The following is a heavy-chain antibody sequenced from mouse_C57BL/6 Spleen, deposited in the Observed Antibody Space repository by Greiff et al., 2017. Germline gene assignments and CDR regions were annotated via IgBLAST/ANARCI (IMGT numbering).Heavy chain of an antibody. D-gene: IGHD3-2*02. Sequence: QVQLQQPGAELVKPGASVKLSCKASGYTFTSYWMHWVKQRPGQGLEWIGMIHPNSGSTNYNEKFKSKATLTVDKSSSTAYMQLSSLTSEDSAVYYCARTQRRLPPGYFDYWGQGTTLTVSS. CDR2: IHPNSGST. J-gene: IGHJ2*01. CDR3: ARTQRRLPPGYFDY. CDR1: GYTFTSYW. V-gene: IGHV1-64*01.